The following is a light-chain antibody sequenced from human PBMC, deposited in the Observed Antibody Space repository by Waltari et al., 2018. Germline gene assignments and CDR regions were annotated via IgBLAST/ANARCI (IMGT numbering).Light chain of an antibody. J-gene: IGLJ3*02. CDR3: LSADSSGTSRV. Sequence: YQQKPGQAPVLIIDKDTQRPSGFPERFSGSTAATTVRMTISGVQAEDEADYYCLSADSSGTSRVFGGGTKLTVL. V-gene: IGLV3-25*03. CDR2: KDT.